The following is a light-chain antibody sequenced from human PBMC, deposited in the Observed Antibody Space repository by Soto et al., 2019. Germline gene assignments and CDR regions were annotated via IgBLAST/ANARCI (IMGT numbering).Light chain of an antibody. CDR2: AAS. CDR3: QQLNAYPLT. Sequence: EIQLTQSPSLLSASVGDRVTITCRSSQGISTYLAWYQQTSGKAPKLLISAASTLQRGVPSRFSGSGSGTQFTLTISSLQHEDFATYYCQQLNAYPLTFGGGTKVDIK. J-gene: IGKJ4*01. V-gene: IGKV1-9*01. CDR1: QGISTY.